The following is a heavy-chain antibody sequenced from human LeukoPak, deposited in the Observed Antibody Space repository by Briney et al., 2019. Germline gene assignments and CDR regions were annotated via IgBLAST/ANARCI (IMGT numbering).Heavy chain of an antibody. Sequence: GGSLRLSCAASGFTFSSYAMHWVRQAPGKGLEWVAVISYDGSNKYYADSVKGRFTISRDNSKNTLYLQMNSLRAEDTAVYYCAKDLNVWGNYRPTFDYWGQGTLVTVSS. J-gene: IGHJ4*02. V-gene: IGHV3-30-3*01. CDR1: GFTFSSYA. CDR2: ISYDGSNK. D-gene: IGHD3-16*02. CDR3: AKDLNVWGNYRPTFDY.